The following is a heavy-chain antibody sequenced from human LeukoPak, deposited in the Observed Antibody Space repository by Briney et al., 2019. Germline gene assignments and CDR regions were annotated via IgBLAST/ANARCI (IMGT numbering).Heavy chain of an antibody. J-gene: IGHJ3*02. CDR1: GGSISSYY. V-gene: IGHV4-59*01. D-gene: IGHD3-22*01. CDR3: ARVNTMIVVVIPDAFDI. CDR2: IYYSGST. Sequence: KPSETLSLTCAVYGGSISSYYWSWIRQPPGKGLEWIGYIYYSGSTNYNPSLKSRVTISVDTSKNQFSLKLSSVTAADTAVYYCARVNTMIVVVIPDAFDIWGQGTMVTVSS.